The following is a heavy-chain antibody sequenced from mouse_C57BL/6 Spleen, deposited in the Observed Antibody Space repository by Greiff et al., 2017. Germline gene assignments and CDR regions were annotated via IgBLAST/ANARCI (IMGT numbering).Heavy chain of an antibody. CDR2: LWSGGST. CDR1: GFSLTSSG. Sequence: VKLVESGPGLVQPSQSLSITCTVSGFSLTSSGVHWVRQSPGKGLEWLGVLWSGGSTDFNAAFISRLSISKDNSKSQVFFKMSSLQADDTAIYYCARSTSYWYFDVRGTGTTVTVAS. D-gene: IGHD3-1*01. CDR3: ARSTSYWYFDV. V-gene: IGHV2-2*01. J-gene: IGHJ1*03.